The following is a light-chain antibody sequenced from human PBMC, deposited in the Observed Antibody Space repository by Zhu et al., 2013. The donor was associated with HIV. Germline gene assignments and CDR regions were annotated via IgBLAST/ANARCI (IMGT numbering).Light chain of an antibody. J-gene: IGKJ4*01. CDR2: AAS. V-gene: IGKV1-9*01. CDR1: QDIGKY. Sequence: DIQLTQSPSLLSASVGDRVTITCRASQDIGKYLAWYQQRPGRAPNLLVYAASTTQSGVPSRFGGRGSGTEFTLTITNLQPEDFATYYCQQFNALPLSFGGGTKVEI. CDR3: QQFNALPLS.